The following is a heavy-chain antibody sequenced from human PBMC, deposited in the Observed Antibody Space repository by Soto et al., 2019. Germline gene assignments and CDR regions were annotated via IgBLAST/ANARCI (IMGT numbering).Heavy chain of an antibody. V-gene: IGHV1-3*05. D-gene: IGHD4-4*01. Sequence: QVQLVQSGAEEKKPGASVKVSCKASGYTFTSYAMHWVRQAPGQRLEWMGWINAGNGNTKYSQKFQGRVTITRETSAGTAHMELSSLRSEDTAVYYCARVPDYSNYFQYWGQGTLVTVSS. CDR3: ARVPDYSNYFQY. CDR1: GYTFTSYA. CDR2: INAGNGNT. J-gene: IGHJ4*02.